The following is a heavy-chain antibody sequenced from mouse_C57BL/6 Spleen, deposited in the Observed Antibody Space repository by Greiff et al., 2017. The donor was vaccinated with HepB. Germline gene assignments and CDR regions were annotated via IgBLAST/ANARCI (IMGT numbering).Heavy chain of an antibody. CDR3: ARADSKGDAMDY. Sequence: QVQLQQPGAELVKPGASVKLSCKASGYTFTSYWMQWVKQRPGQGLEWIGEIDPSDSYTNYNQKFKGKATLTVDTSSSTDYMQLSSLTSEDSAVYYCARADSKGDAMDYWGQGTSVTVSS. J-gene: IGHJ4*01. CDR2: IDPSDSYT. V-gene: IGHV1-50*01. CDR1: GYTFTSYW. D-gene: IGHD2-5*01.